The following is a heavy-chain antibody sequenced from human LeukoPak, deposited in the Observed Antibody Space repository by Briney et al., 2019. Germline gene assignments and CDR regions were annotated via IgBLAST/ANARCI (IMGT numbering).Heavy chain of an antibody. J-gene: IGHJ4*03. V-gene: IGHV4-59*01. Sequence: PSETLSLTCTVSGASINNYYWSWVRQPPLKGLEWIGYIYSTGDTSYNPSLESRVSISMDTSKNHLSLEITSVTAADTAVYYCARGSRVYDRSGFHTWHDYWGHGTLVTVSS. D-gene: IGHD3-22*01. CDR3: ARGSRVYDRSGFHTWHDY. CDR2: IYSTGDT. CDR1: GASINNYY.